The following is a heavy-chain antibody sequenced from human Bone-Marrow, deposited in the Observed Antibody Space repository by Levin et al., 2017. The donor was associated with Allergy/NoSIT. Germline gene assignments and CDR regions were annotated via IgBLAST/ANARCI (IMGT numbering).Heavy chain of an antibody. CDR2: IWYDGIKK. V-gene: IGHV3-33*01. Sequence: LSLTCAASGFIFHKFGMNWVRQAPGKGLEWVAVIWYDGIKKYYADSVKGRFTISRDNSNNTLYLQLNSLRAEDTAVYYCARGADNDYWGQGTLVTVSS. J-gene: IGHJ4*02. D-gene: IGHD4/OR15-4a*01. CDR1: GFIFHKFG. CDR3: ARGADNDY.